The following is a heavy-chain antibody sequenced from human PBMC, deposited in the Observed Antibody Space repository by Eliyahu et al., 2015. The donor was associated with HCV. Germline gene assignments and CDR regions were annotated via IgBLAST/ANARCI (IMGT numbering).Heavy chain of an antibody. CDR2: VSXYNGNT. Sequence: QVQLVQSGXEVKXPGASVKVSCKASGXTXTSYGISWVRQAPGQGXXWXGWVSXYNGNTNYAQKLQGRVXMTTDTSTSTAYMELRSLRSDDTAVYYCARTASDSGWYRHPWGQGTLVTVSS. CDR1: GXTXTSYG. V-gene: IGHV1-18*04. CDR3: ARTASDSGWYRHP. D-gene: IGHD6-19*01. J-gene: IGHJ5*02.